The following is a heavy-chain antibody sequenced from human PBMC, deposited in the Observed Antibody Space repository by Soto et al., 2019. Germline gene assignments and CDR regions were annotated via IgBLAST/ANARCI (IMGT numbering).Heavy chain of an antibody. V-gene: IGHV3-30*18. CDR2: ISYDGSNK. J-gene: IGHJ4*02. CDR1: GFTFSSYG. D-gene: IGHD3-3*01. CDR3: AKDGSEGRFLEWLLYADY. Sequence: GGSLRLSCAASGFTFSSYGMHWVRQAPGKGLEWVAVISYDGSNKYYADSVKGRFTISRDNSKNTLYLQMNSLRAEDTAVYYCAKDGSEGRFLEWLLYADYWGQGTLVNVSS.